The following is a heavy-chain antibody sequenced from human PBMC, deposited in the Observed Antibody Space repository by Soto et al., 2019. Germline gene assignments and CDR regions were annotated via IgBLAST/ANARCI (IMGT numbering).Heavy chain of an antibody. V-gene: IGHV1-8*01. J-gene: IGHJ3*02. D-gene: IGHD5-12*01. Sequence: QVQLVQSGAEVKKPGASVKVSCKASGYTFTSYDINWVRQATGQGLEWMGWMNPNSGNTGYAQKFQGRVTMTRNTSISTAYMELSSLRSEDTAVYYCARFRVKGWLHRSGGAFDIWGQGTMVTVSS. CDR3: ARFRVKGWLHRSGGAFDI. CDR1: GYTFTSYD. CDR2: MNPNSGNT.